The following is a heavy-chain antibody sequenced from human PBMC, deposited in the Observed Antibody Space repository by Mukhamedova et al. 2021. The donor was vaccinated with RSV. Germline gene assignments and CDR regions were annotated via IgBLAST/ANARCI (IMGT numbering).Heavy chain of an antibody. CDR1: NYA. CDR2: INTRSGNT. D-gene: IGHD6-6*01. J-gene: IGHJ4*02. Sequence: NYAMHWVRQAPGQRPEWMGWINTRSGNTKYSQKLQGRVTLTRDTSANTGYMGLSSLTSEDTAMYYCARVSSLAARSLDFWGQGTL. V-gene: IGHV1-3*04. CDR3: ARVSSLAARSLDF.